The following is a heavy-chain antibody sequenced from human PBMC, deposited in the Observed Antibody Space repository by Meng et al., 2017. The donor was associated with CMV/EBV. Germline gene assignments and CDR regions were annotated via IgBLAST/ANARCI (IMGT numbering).Heavy chain of an antibody. CDR2: ITSDGSLT. CDR3: ARAPLKYCRSSSCYYY. V-gene: IGHV3-74*01. Sequence: SGLPFKSYWMHWVRQAPGKGLVWVSRITSDGSLTGYADSVKGRFTISRDNAKNTLYLQMNSLRAEDTAVYYCARAPLKYCRSSSCYYYWGQGTLVTVSS. J-gene: IGHJ4*02. D-gene: IGHD2-2*01. CDR1: GLPFKSYW.